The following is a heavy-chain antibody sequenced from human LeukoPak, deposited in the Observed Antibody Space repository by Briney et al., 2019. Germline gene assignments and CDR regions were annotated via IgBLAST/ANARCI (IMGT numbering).Heavy chain of an antibody. CDR1: GGSISSYY. Sequence: PSETLSLTCTVSGGSISSYYWSWIRQPPGKGLEWIGYIYYSGSTNYNPSLKSRVTISVDTSKNQFSLKLSSVTAADTAVYYCARRGYIAARPPDYWGQGTLVTVSS. CDR3: ARRGYIAARPPDY. CDR2: IYYSGST. J-gene: IGHJ4*02. D-gene: IGHD6-6*01. V-gene: IGHV4-59*01.